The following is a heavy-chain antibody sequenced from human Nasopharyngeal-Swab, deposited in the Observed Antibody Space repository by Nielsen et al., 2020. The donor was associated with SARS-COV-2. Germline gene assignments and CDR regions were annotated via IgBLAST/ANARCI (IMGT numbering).Heavy chain of an antibody. J-gene: IGHJ4*02. D-gene: IGHD6-13*01. Sequence: WVRQAPGQGLEWMGGIIPIFGTANYAQKFRGRVTVTRDTSTSTAYMELRSLRSDDTAVYYCARAGIAAAGDFGYWGQGTLVTVSS. CDR3: ARAGIAAAGDFGY. V-gene: IGHV1-69*05. CDR2: IIPIFGTA.